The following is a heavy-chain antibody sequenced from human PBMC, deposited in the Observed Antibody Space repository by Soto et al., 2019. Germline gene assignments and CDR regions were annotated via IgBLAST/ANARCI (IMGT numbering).Heavy chain of an antibody. CDR1: GYTFTSYA. CDR2: INAGNGNT. D-gene: IGHD3-22*01. Sequence: ASVKVSCKASGYTFTSYAMHWVRQAPGQRLEWMGWINAGNGNTKYSQKFQGRVTITRDTSASTAYMELSSLRSEDTAVYYCARFSYYYDRRVGMAVWGQGTTVTVSS. V-gene: IGHV1-3*01. CDR3: ARFSYYYDRRVGMAV. J-gene: IGHJ6*02.